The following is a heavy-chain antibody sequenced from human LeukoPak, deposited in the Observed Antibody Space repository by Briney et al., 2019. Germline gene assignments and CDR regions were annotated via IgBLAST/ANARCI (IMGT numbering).Heavy chain of an antibody. J-gene: IGHJ3*02. V-gene: IGHV4-59*01. CDR1: GDSISGYF. CDR3: ARSKWGYAFDI. Sequence: SETLSLSCAESGDSISGYFWTWIRETPGKGLEWIGYIYYSGSTNYSPSLKSRVTISLDTSRNQFSVKLTSVTAADTAVYYCARSKWGYAFDIWGQGTLVTVSS. D-gene: IGHD7-27*01. CDR2: IYYSGST.